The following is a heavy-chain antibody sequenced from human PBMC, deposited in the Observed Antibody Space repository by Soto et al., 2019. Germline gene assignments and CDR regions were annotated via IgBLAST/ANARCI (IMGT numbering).Heavy chain of an antibody. D-gene: IGHD3-22*01. CDR3: ARPLRDRNFYYGMDV. Sequence: SVKVSCKASGGTFSKYAISWVRQAPGQGLEWLGGIIPMFGTPNYAQKFQGRVTISADESTTTAYLELSSLRSADTAVYFCARPLRDRNFYYGMDVWGQGTTVTVSS. V-gene: IGHV1-69*13. J-gene: IGHJ6*02. CDR2: IIPMFGTP. CDR1: GGTFSKYA.